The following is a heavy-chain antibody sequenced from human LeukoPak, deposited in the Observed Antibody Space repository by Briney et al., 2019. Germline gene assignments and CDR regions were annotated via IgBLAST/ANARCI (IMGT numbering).Heavy chain of an antibody. V-gene: IGHV4-39*01. CDR2: IYYSGTT. CDR3: ASSGKSLFDY. CDR1: GGSISGYY. J-gene: IGHJ4*02. D-gene: IGHD1-26*01. Sequence: SETLSLTCSVSGGSISGYYWGWIRQPPGKGLEWIGSIYYSGTTYYNPSLRSRVTISVDTSKNQFSLKLSSVTAADTAVYYCASSGKSLFDYWGQGTLVTVSS.